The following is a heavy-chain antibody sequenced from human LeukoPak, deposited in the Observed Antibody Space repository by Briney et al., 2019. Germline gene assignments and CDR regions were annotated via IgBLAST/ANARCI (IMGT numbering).Heavy chain of an antibody. CDR3: AKDRGVGAIYLDY. D-gene: IGHD1-26*01. CDR1: GFTFSSYA. CDR2: ISGSGGST. V-gene: IGHV3-23*01. Sequence: GGPLRLSCAASGFTFSSYAMSWVRQAPGKGLEWVAAISGSGGSTYYADSVKGRFTISRDNSKNTLYLQMNSLRAEDTAVYYCAKDRGVGAIYLDYWGQGTLVTVSS. J-gene: IGHJ4*02.